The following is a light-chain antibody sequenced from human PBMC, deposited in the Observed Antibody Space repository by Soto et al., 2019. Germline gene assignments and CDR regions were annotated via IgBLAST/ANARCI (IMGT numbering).Light chain of an antibody. J-gene: IGKJ1*01. CDR2: GAS. V-gene: IGKV3-20*01. CDR3: QHYGSSRWT. CDR1: QSVSSTY. Sequence: EIVVTQSPGTLSLSPGERATLSCRASQSVSSTYLAWYQQKPGQAPRLLIYGASSRATGIPDRFSGSGSGTDFTLTISRLEPEDFAVYYCQHYGSSRWTFGQGTKWISN.